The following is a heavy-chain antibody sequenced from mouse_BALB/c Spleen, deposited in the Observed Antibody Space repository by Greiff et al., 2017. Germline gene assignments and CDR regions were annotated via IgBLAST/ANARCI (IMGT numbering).Heavy chain of an antibody. CDR2: ISSGGNYT. D-gene: IGHD2-3*01. J-gene: IGHJ4*01. CDR3: ARRDGNYAMDY. Sequence: EVKLVESGGDLVKPGGSLKLSCAASGFTFSSYGMSWVRQTPDKRLEWVATISSGGNYTYYPDSVKGRFTISRDNAKNTLYLQMSSLKSEDTAMYYCARRDGNYAMDYWGQGTSVTVSS. V-gene: IGHV5-6*02. CDR1: GFTFSSYG.